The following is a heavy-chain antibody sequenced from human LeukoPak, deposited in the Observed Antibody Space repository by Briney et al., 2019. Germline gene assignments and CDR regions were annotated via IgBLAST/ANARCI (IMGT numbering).Heavy chain of an antibody. CDR3: ARGGYYYYMDV. J-gene: IGHJ6*03. D-gene: IGHD1-26*01. V-gene: IGHV1-46*01. CDR1: EYTFTSYY. CDR2: INPSGGST. Sequence: ASVKVSCKASEYTFTSYYMHWVRQAPGQGLEWMGIINPSGGSTNYAQKFQGRVTITADESTSTAYMELSSLRSEDTAVYYCARGGYYYYMDVWGKGTTVTISS.